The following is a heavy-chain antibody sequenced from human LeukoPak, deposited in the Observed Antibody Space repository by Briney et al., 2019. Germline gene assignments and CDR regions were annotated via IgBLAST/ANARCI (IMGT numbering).Heavy chain of an antibody. J-gene: IGHJ4*02. Sequence: GGSLRLSCAASGFTVRDYHMTWIRQAPGKGLEWVSYISGSSIYTRYADSVKGRFTISRDNAKNSLYLQMNSLRAEDTALYYCVRDISGYYFDYWGQGTLVTVSS. CDR3: VRDISGYYFDY. CDR2: ISGSSIYT. CDR1: GFTVRDYH. V-gene: IGHV3-11*05. D-gene: IGHD3-22*01.